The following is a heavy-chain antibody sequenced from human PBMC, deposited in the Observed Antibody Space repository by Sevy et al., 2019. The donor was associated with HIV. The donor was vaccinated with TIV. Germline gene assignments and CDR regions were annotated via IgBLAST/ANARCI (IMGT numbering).Heavy chain of an antibody. D-gene: IGHD1-26*01. J-gene: IGHJ4*02. CDR3: GRDGKGWELLKY. CDR1: GFTFSDYS. CDR2: ISGSSNDI. V-gene: IGHV3-21*01. Sequence: GGSLRLSCAASGFTFSDYSMNWVRQAPGKGLEWVSFISGSSNDIYYADSVKGRFTISRDNAKNSLYLQINSLRVEDTAVYYCGRDGKGWELLKYWGQGTLVTVSS.